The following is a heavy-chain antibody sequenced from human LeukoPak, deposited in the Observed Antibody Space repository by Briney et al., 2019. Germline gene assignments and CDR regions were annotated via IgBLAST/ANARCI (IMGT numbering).Heavy chain of an antibody. V-gene: IGHV3-7*03. CDR2: IKQDGSEK. D-gene: IGHD5-24*01. Sequence: GGSLRLSRAASGFTFSSYWMSWVRQAPGKGLELVANIKQDGSEKYYVDSVKGRFTISRDNAKNSLYLQMSSLRAEDTALYYCTRRAARWQFDLWGRGTLLTVSS. J-gene: IGHJ2*01. CDR1: GFTFSSYW. CDR3: TRRAARWQFDL.